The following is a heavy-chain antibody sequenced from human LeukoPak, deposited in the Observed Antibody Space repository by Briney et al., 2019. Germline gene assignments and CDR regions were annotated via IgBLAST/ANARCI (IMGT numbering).Heavy chain of an antibody. D-gene: IGHD5-18*01. CDR1: GGSISSSNW. V-gene: IGHV4-4*02. J-gene: IGHJ4*02. CDR2: IYHSGST. CDR3: ARDVDGYSYGRGAFGFDY. Sequence: PSETLSLTCAVSGGSISSSNWWSWVRQPPGKGLEWIGEIYHSGSTNYNPSLKSRVTISVDKSKNQFSLKLSSVTAAHTAVYYCARDVDGYSYGRGAFGFDYWGQGTLVTVSS.